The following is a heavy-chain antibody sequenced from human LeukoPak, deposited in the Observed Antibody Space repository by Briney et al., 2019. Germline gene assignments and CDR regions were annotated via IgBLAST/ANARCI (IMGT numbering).Heavy chain of an antibody. J-gene: IGHJ4*02. Sequence: ASVKVSCKVSGYTLTELSMHWVRQAPGQGLEWMGRIIPTTGLASYAQKFQGRVTITADKSTSTAYMELSSLRSEDTAVYYCARAPPRLDGYILYYWGQGTLVTVSS. CDR2: IIPTTGLA. V-gene: IGHV1-24*01. CDR1: GYTLTELS. CDR3: ARAPPRLDGYILYY. D-gene: IGHD5-24*01.